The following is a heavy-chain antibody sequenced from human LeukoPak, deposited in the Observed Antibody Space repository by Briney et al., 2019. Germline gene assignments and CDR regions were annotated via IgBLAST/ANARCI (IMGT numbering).Heavy chain of an antibody. CDR1: GFTFNDYW. CDR2: ISSSSSYI. CDR3: ARDAGHKGIVGGYFDY. J-gene: IGHJ4*02. D-gene: IGHD3-22*01. V-gene: IGHV3-21*01. Sequence: GGSLRLSCAASGFTFNDYWMTWFRQAPGKGLEWVSSISSSSSYIYYADSVKGRFTISRDNAKNSLYLQMNSLRAEDTAVYYCARDAGHKGIVGGYFDYWGQGTLVTVSS.